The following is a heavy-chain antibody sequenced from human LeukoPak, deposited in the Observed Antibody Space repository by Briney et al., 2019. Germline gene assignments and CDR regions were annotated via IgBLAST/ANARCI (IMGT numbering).Heavy chain of an antibody. J-gene: IGHJ4*02. CDR1: GYTFTSYG. CDR3: AGDSLTLVVVAATNFDY. CDR2: ISAYNGNT. V-gene: IGHV1-18*01. D-gene: IGHD2-15*01. Sequence: ASVKVSCKASGYTFTSYGISWVRQAPGQGLEWMGWISAYNGNTNYAQKLQGRVTMTTDTSTSTAYMELRSLRSDDTAVYYCAGDSLTLVVVAATNFDYWGQGTLVTVSS.